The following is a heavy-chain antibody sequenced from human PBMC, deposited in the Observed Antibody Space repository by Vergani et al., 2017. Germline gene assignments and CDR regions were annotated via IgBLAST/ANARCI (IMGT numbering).Heavy chain of an antibody. Sequence: QMQLQQCGAGLLKPSETLSLTCAVYGGSFSGYYWCWIRQTPGKGLEWSGEINNSGSTNYNPSLKSRVTISVDTSKNSLYLQMNSLRAEDTAVYYCARIFGYADVWGQGTTVTVSS. J-gene: IGHJ6*02. D-gene: IGHD3-3*01. CDR1: GGSFSGYY. V-gene: IGHV4-34*01. CDR2: INNSGST. CDR3: ARIFGYADV.